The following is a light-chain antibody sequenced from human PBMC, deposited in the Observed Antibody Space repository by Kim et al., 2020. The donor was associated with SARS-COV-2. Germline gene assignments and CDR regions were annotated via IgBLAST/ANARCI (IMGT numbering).Light chain of an antibody. J-gene: IGKJ4*01. V-gene: IGKV1-9*01. CDR1: EGVRSY. CDR2: AAY. Sequence: GDRVTITGRAREGVRSYVGWYQQMPGKARKLLMDAAYTLQRGDPARLSGSGSGTEFTLTISGLQPEDFATNYCKQMNSYPVTFGGGSKVEIK. CDR3: KQMNSYPVT.